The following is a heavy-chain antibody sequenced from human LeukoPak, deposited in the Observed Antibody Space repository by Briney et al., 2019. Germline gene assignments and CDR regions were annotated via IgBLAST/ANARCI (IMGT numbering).Heavy chain of an antibody. J-gene: IGHJ4*02. Sequence: GGSLRLSCAASGFTFSSYAMSWVRQAPGKGLEWVSPISGSGGGTYYADSVKGRFTISRDNSKNTLYLQMNSLRAEDTAVYYCAKHYGSGSYYNGFDYWGQGTLVTVSS. D-gene: IGHD3-10*01. CDR2: ISGSGGGT. V-gene: IGHV3-23*01. CDR1: GFTFSSYA. CDR3: AKHYGSGSYYNGFDY.